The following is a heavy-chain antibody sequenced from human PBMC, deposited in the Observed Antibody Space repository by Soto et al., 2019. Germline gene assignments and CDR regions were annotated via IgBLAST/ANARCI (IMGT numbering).Heavy chain of an antibody. Sequence: QLLESGGDLIQPGGSLRLSCAASGFIFSNFAMYWVRQAPGKGLEWVSSIRQSGDRASYADSVRGRFTISRDNSKNTLYLQMNSLRLDDTAVYYCETAVRTRLDYWGQGTLVTVSS. J-gene: IGHJ4*02. V-gene: IGHV3-23*01. D-gene: IGHD3-10*01. CDR1: GFIFSNFA. CDR2: IRQSGDRA. CDR3: ETAVRTRLDY.